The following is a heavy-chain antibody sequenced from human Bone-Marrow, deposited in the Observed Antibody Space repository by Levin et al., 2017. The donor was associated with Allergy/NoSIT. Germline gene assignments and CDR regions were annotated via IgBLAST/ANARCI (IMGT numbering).Heavy chain of an antibody. CDR2: IYYSGST. J-gene: IGHJ2*01. CDR1: GGSISSSY. CDR3: ARALAVAGTHWYFDL. Sequence: SQTLSLTCTVSGGSISSSYWSWIRQPPGKRLEWIGYIYYSGSTNNNPSLKSRVTISVDTSKNQFSLKLSSVTAADTAVYYCARALAVAGTHWYFDLWGRGTLLTVSS. V-gene: IGHV4-59*01. D-gene: IGHD6-19*01.